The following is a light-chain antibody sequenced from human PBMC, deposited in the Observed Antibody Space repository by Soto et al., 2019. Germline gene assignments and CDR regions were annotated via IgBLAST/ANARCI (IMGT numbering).Light chain of an antibody. Sequence: EIVLTQSPATLSLSPGERATLSCRASQSVSSYLAWYQQKPGQAPRLLIYDASNMATGIPARFSGSGSWTDFTLTIISLEPEDFAVYYCQQRSNWLTWTFGQGTKVEIK. V-gene: IGKV3-11*01. CDR3: QQRSNWLTWT. J-gene: IGKJ1*01. CDR2: DAS. CDR1: QSVSSY.